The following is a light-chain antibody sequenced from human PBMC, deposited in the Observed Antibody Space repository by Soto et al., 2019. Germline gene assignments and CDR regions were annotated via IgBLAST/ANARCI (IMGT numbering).Light chain of an antibody. CDR3: QQYGISPPYT. CDR2: GAS. Sequence: EIVLTQSPGTLSLSPGERATLSCRASQSVSSSYLAWYQQNPGQAPRLLIYGASSRATGIPDRFSGSGSGTDFTLTISRLEPEDLAVYYCQQYGISPPYTFGQGTKLEIK. V-gene: IGKV3-20*01. J-gene: IGKJ2*01. CDR1: QSVSSSY.